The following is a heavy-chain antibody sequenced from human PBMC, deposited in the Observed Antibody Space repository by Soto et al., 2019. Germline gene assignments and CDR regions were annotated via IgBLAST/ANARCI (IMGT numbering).Heavy chain of an antibody. CDR1: GGSVSSYQ. J-gene: IGHJ4*02. V-gene: IGHV4-59*02. CDR2: TSYSGNT. D-gene: IGHD1-26*01. CDR3: ERDGVGPFDY. Sequence: QVQLQESGPGLLKPSETLSLTCTISGGSVSSYQWSWIRQPPGKGLEWIGLTSYSGNTVYNPSLKSRVAFSVDTSKNHVSLTLTSVTAADTAVYYCERDGVGPFDYWGQGTLVTVSS.